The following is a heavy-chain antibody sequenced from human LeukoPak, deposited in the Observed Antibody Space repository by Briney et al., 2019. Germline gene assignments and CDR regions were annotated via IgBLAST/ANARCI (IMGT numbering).Heavy chain of an antibody. J-gene: IGHJ4*02. CDR3: ARGTTVTAVFDY. Sequence: SETLSLTCTVSGGSISSGGYYWSWIRQHPGKGLEWIGYIYYSGSTYYNPSLKSRVTISVDTSKNQFSLKLSSVTAADTAVYYCARGTTVTAVFDYWGQGTLVTVSS. V-gene: IGHV4-31*03. D-gene: IGHD4-11*01. CDR2: IYYSGST. CDR1: GGSISSGGYY.